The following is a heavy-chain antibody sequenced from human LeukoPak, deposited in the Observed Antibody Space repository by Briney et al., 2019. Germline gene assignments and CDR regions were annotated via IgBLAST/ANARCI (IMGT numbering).Heavy chain of an antibody. CDR3: AREAYDILTGWIGGFDY. V-gene: IGHV3-74*01. J-gene: IGHJ4*02. CDR2: INADGSGT. D-gene: IGHD3-9*01. CDR1: GFTFSSHW. Sequence: GGSLRLSCAASGFTFSSHWMHWVRQAPEKGLVGVAHINADGSGTYYAASVKGRFTISRDNSKNTLYLQMNSLRAEDTAVYYCAREAYDILTGWIGGFDYWGQGTLVTVSS.